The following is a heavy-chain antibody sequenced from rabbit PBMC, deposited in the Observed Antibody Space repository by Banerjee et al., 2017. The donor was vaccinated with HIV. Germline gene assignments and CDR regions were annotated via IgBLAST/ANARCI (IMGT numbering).Heavy chain of an antibody. CDR2: NGSSSVYT. V-gene: IGHV1S40*01. CDR1: GFDLSSGYY. D-gene: IGHD2-1*01. J-gene: IGHJ4*01. CDR3: ARDVGDVGGGLDHFTL. Sequence: QSLEESGGDLVKPGASLTVTCKASGFDLSSGYYMCWVRQAPGKGLEWIACNGSSSVYTFYASWAKGRFAISKTSSTTVTLQMTSLTAADTATYFCARDVGDVGGGLDHFTLWGQGTLVTVS.